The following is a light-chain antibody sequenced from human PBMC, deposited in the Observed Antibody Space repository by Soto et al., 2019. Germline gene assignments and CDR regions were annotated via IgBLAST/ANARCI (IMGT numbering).Light chain of an antibody. CDR3: QQAYKAAPRT. Sequence: EVVLTQSPATLSVSPGETVALSCSASQSVCINLAWLQQKPGQGPRLLIIGASTRATGVPDRFSGSGSVTEFTVTINILQSDDLAADYCQQAYKAAPRTFGHGTNVE. V-gene: IGKV3-15*01. CDR1: QSVCIN. CDR2: GAS. J-gene: IGKJ1*01.